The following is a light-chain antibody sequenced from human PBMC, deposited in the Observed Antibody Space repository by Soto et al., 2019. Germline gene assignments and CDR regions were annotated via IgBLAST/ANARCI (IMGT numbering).Light chain of an antibody. Sequence: EIVLTQSPGTLSLSPGERATLSCRVSQSISSNSLAWDQQKPGQAPRLLIYAASSRATGIPDRFSGSGSGTDFTLTISRLEPEDFAVYYCQRDSFGQGTKLEIK. CDR2: AAS. V-gene: IGKV3-20*01. J-gene: IGKJ2*03. CDR3: QRDS. CDR1: QSISSNS.